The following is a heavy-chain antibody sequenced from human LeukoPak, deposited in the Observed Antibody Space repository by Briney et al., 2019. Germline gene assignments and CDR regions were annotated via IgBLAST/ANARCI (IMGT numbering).Heavy chain of an antibody. CDR1: GFTFSTYN. D-gene: IGHD1-26*01. J-gene: IGHJ4*02. Sequence: PGGSLRLSCAASGFTFSTYNMNWVRQAPGKGLEWVSSISGSSSYIYYADSVKGRFSISRDNAKNSLYLQMNSLRAEDTAVYYCARDLLGWELHYFDYWGQGTLVTVSS. CDR2: ISGSSSYI. V-gene: IGHV3-21*01. CDR3: ARDLLGWELHYFDY.